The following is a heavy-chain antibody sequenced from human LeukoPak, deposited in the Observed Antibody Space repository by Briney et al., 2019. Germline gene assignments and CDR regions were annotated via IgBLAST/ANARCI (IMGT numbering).Heavy chain of an antibody. Sequence: PSETLSLTCTVSGGSVSSGSYCWSWIRQPPGKGLERIGYIYYSGSTNYNPSLKSRVTISVDTSKNQFSLKLSSVTAADTAVYYCASPYSSSWYSPYYYYGMDVWGKGTTVTVSS. CDR1: GGSVSSGSYC. J-gene: IGHJ6*04. CDR3: ASPYSSSWYSPYYYYGMDV. CDR2: IYYSGST. V-gene: IGHV4-61*01. D-gene: IGHD6-13*01.